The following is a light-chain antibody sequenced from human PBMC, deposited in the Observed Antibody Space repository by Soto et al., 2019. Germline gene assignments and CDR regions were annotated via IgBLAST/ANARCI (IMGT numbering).Light chain of an antibody. CDR3: QQFNTWPRT. J-gene: IGKJ1*01. V-gene: IGKV3-15*01. Sequence: EVVMTQSPSALSVSPGERVTLSCRASQSVRSYLAWYQQKPGQTLRLLIYGASTRATDVPARFSGSGSGTDFTLTISSLQSEDSAIYYCQQFNTWPRTFGQGTRVEVK. CDR1: QSVRSY. CDR2: GAS.